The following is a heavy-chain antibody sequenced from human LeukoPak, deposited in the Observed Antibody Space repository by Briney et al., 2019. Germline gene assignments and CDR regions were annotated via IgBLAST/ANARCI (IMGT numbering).Heavy chain of an antibody. CDR3: ASPWGHSGTCD. CDR2: VYRSGTT. J-gene: IGHJ4*02. V-gene: IGHV4-4*02. Sequence: PSGTLSLTCTVSGGSISSTNWWTWVRQPPGKGLEWIGEVYRSGTTNYNPSLKTRVTISVDKSKNQFSLKLSSVTAADTAVYYCASPWGHSGTCDWGQGTLVTVSS. D-gene: IGHD3-10*01. CDR1: GGSISSTNW.